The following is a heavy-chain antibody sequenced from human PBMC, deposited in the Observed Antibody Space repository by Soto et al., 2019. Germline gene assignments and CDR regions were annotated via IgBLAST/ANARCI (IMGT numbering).Heavy chain of an antibody. CDR3: AKDWYYYDSSGYGFDY. J-gene: IGHJ4*02. CDR2: ISGSGGST. Sequence: GGSVRLSCAASGFTFSSYAMSWVRQAPGKGLEWVSAISGSGGSTYYADSVKGRFTISRDNSKNTLYLQMNSLRAEDTAVYYCAKDWYYYDSSGYGFDYWGQGTLVTVSS. V-gene: IGHV3-23*01. D-gene: IGHD3-22*01. CDR1: GFTFSSYA.